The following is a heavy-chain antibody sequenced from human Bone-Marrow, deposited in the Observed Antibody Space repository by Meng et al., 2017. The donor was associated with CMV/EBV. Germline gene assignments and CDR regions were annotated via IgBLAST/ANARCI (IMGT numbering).Heavy chain of an antibody. CDR1: GFTFSSYA. CDR3: ARVGTMNQNYYYYGMDV. Sequence: LSLTCAASGFTFSSYAMHWVRQAPGKGLEWVAVISYDGSNKYYADSVKGRFTISRDNSKNTLYLQMNSLRAEDTAVYYCARVGTMNQNYYYYGMDVWGQGTTATVSS. CDR2: ISYDGSNK. V-gene: IGHV3-30-3*01. J-gene: IGHJ6*02. D-gene: IGHD3-22*01.